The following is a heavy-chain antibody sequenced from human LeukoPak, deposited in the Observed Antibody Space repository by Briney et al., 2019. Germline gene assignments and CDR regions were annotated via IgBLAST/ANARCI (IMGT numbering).Heavy chain of an antibody. CDR1: GGSISGYH. CDR3: ARAGVAVAILDY. D-gene: IGHD6-13*01. CDR2: IYYTGST. V-gene: IGHV4-59*01. Sequence: SETLSLTCSVSGGSISGYHWNWIRRPPGKGLEWIGYIYYTGSTNYNASLKNRVIMSVDTSKNQFSLRLSSVTAADTAVYYCARAGVAVAILDYWGQGTLVTVSS. J-gene: IGHJ4*02.